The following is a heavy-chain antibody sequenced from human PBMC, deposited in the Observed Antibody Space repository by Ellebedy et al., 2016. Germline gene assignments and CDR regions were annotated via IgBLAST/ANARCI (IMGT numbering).Heavy chain of an antibody. CDR1: GGSFSGYY. V-gene: IGHV4-34*01. J-gene: IGHJ5*02. Sequence: GSLRLXXAVYGGSFSGYYWSWIRQPPGKGLEWIGEINHGGSTNYNPSLKSRVTISVVTSKNQFSLKLSSVTAADTAGYYCARGRCYGSGSYQGWFDPWGQGTLVTVSS. CDR2: INHGGST. CDR3: ARGRCYGSGSYQGWFDP. D-gene: IGHD3-10*01.